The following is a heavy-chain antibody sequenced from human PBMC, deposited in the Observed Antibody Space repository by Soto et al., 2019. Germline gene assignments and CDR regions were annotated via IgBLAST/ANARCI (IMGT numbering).Heavy chain of an antibody. Sequence: QNTLNESGPTVVKPTETLTLTCTFSGFSLTTSGVGVGWVRQSPGKAPEWLAFIYWDDDKRYSTSLKSRLTITKDNSKNQVVLTMANVDPEDTATYYCAHRVLRAVFGLVTTTAIYFDFWGQGTPVVVSS. CDR3: AHRVLRAVFGLVTTTAIYFDF. D-gene: IGHD3-3*01. J-gene: IGHJ4*02. CDR2: IYWDDDK. CDR1: GFSLTTSGVG. V-gene: IGHV2-5*02.